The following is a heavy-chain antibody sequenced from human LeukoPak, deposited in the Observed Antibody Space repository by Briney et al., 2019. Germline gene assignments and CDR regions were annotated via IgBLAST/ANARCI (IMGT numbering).Heavy chain of an antibody. CDR1: GFTSSNAW. Sequence: KPGGSLRLSCAASGFTSSNAWMSWVRQAPGKGLEWVGRIKSKTDGGTTDYSAPVKGRFTISRDDSKTTLYLQMNSLKTEDTAVYYCTAELYDFWSGYNAFDIWGQGTMVTVSS. V-gene: IGHV3-15*01. J-gene: IGHJ3*02. D-gene: IGHD3-3*01. CDR3: TAELYDFWSGYNAFDI. CDR2: IKSKTDGGTT.